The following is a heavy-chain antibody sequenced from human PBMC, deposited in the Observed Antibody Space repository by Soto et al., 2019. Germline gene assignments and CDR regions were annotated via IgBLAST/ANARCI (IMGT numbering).Heavy chain of an antibody. Sequence: QVQLQESGPGLVKPSETLSLTCTVSGGSVSSGSYYWSWIRQPPGKGLEWIGYIYYSGSTNYNPSLKSRVTISVDTSKTQFSLKLSSVTAADTAVYYCARFDYGELRIDYWGQGTLVTVSS. CDR1: GGSVSSGSYY. J-gene: IGHJ4*02. V-gene: IGHV4-61*01. CDR3: ARFDYGELRIDY. CDR2: IYYSGST. D-gene: IGHD4-17*01.